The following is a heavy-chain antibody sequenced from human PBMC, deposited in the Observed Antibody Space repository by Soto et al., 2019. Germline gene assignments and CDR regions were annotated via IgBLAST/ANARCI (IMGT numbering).Heavy chain of an antibody. Sequence: QVQLQESGPGLVKPSETLSPTCSVSGDSVSSGSYYWTWIRQPPGKGMEWMGYVYYSGGASYNPSLKSRVTIAVHTYKNQFSLKLPSITAADTAVYYCARHRRSKSRLDYWGQGTLVTVSS. J-gene: IGHJ4*02. V-gene: IGHV4-61*01. D-gene: IGHD2-15*01. CDR2: VYYSGGA. CDR1: GDSVSSGSYY. CDR3: ARHRRSKSRLDY.